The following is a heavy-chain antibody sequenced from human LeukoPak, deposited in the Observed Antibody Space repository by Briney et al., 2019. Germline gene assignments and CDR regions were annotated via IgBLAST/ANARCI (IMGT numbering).Heavy chain of an antibody. Sequence: AAVKVSCKASGYTFTSYGISWVRQAPGQGLEWMGWISAYNGNTNYAQKLQGRVTMTTDTSTSTAYMELRSLRSDDTAVYYCARDVAYGDYRLMESWGQGTLVTVSS. CDR3: ARDVAYGDYRLMES. D-gene: IGHD4-17*01. J-gene: IGHJ5*02. CDR1: GYTFTSYG. V-gene: IGHV1-18*01. CDR2: ISAYNGNT.